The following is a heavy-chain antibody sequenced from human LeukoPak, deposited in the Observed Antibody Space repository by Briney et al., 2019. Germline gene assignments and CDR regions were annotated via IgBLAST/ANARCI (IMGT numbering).Heavy chain of an antibody. J-gene: IGHJ4*02. D-gene: IGHD1-26*01. CDR3: AKDRELTAWLYFDY. CDR1: GFTFSSYA. CDR2: IRSSGDPS. V-gene: IGHV3-23*01. Sequence: HPGGSLRLSCAASGFTFSSYAMAWVRQAPGKGLEWVAAIRSSGDPSYYADSVKGRFTISRDNSKNTLYLQVNSLRAEDTAVYYCAKDRELTAWLYFDYWGQGTLVTVSS.